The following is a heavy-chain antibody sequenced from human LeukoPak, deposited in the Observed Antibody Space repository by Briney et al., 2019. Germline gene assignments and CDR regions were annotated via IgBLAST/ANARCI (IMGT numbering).Heavy chain of an antibody. Sequence: ASVKVSCKASGYTLTSYAISWVRQAPGQGLEWMGWISGHNDDTNYAQRIQGRVTMTTDTSTSTAYMELRSLRSDDTAVYYCARAGYCSGGSCYPYYYYYYMDVWGKGTTVTVSS. V-gene: IGHV1-18*01. CDR1: GYTLTSYA. CDR2: ISGHNDDT. J-gene: IGHJ6*03. CDR3: ARAGYCSGGSCYPYYYYYYMDV. D-gene: IGHD2-15*01.